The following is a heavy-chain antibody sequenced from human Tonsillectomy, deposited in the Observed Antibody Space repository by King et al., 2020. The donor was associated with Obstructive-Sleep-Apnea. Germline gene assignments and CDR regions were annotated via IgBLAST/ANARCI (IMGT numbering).Heavy chain of an antibody. J-gene: IGHJ4*02. D-gene: IGHD3-22*01. Sequence: QLVQSGAEVKKPGESLKISCKGSGYSFTSYWIGWVRQMPGKGLEWMGIIYPGDSDTRYSPSFQGQVTISADKSISPAYLQWGSLKASDTATYYCAGGLHYYDSSGPSYYWGQGTLVTVSS. CDR2: IYPGDSDT. V-gene: IGHV5-51*01. CDR3: AGGLHYYDSSGPSYY. CDR1: GYSFTSYW.